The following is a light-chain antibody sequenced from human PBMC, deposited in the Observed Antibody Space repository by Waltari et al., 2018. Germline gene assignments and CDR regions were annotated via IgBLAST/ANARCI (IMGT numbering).Light chain of an antibody. CDR1: SSDVGSYNL. CDR3: CSYAGSSTLV. V-gene: IGLV2-23*01. J-gene: IGLJ2*01. Sequence: QSALTQPASVSGSPGQSIPISCTGTSSDVGSYNLVSWYQQHPGKAPKLMIYEGSKRPSGVSNRFSGSKSGNTASLTISGLQAEDEADYYCCSYAGSSTLVFGGGTKPTVL. CDR2: EGS.